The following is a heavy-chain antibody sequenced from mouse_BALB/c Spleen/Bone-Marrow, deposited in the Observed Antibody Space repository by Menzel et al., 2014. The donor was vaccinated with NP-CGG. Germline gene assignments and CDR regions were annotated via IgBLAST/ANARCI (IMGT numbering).Heavy chain of an antibody. J-gene: IGHJ4*01. CDR1: GYAFTNYW. Sequence: QVQLQQSGAELVRPGTSVKVSCKASGYAFTNYWIEWIKQRPGQGLEWIGVINPGRGGINYNEKFKGKVTLTADKSSSTAYMQLSSLTSDDSAVYFCARELVRGMDYWGQGTSVTVSS. V-gene: IGHV1-54*01. CDR2: INPGRGGI. CDR3: ARELVRGMDY. D-gene: IGHD1-1*01.